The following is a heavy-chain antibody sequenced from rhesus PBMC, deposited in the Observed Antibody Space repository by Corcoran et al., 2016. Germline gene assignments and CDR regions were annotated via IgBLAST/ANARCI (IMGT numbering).Heavy chain of an antibody. J-gene: IGHJ4*01. CDR3: ASGWDTGGTVRGY. Sequence: QVQLQESGPGLVKPSETLSLTCTVSGYSINNAYGWSWIRQPPGKGLEWIALIGGPDGTTTYNPTLGSRGPISKDPAKTEFSLRLTSVTAADTAVYYCASGWDTGGTVRGYWGQGVLVTVSS. D-gene: IGHD5-42*01. CDR2: IGGPDGTT. CDR1: GYSINNAYG. V-gene: IGHV4-127*01.